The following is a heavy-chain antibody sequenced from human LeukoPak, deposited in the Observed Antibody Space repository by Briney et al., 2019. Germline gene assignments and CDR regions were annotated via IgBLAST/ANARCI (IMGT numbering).Heavy chain of an antibody. CDR1: GYRFTGYW. D-gene: IGHD6-13*01. CDR2: IYPGDSDI. V-gene: IGHV5-51*01. J-gene: IGHJ3*02. Sequence: GESLKISCKGSGYRFTGYWIGWVRQMPGKGLEWMGIIYPGDSDIRYSPSFQGQVTISADKSISTAYLQWSSLKASDTAMYYCARLGIAAAGTQAFDIWGQGTMVTVSS. CDR3: ARLGIAAAGTQAFDI.